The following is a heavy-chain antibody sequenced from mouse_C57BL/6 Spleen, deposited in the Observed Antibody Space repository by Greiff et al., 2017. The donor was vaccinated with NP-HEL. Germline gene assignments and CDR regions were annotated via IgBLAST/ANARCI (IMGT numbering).Heavy chain of an antibody. CDR3: ARRGYPYYAMDY. V-gene: IGHV5-16*01. J-gene: IGHJ4*01. Sequence: EVHLVESEGGLVQPGSSMKLSCTASGFTFSDYYMAWVRQVPEKGLEWVANINYDGSSTYYLDSLKSRFIISRDNAKNVLYLQMSSLKSEDTATYYCARRGYPYYAMDYWGQGTSVTVSS. CDR1: GFTFSDYY. CDR2: INYDGSST.